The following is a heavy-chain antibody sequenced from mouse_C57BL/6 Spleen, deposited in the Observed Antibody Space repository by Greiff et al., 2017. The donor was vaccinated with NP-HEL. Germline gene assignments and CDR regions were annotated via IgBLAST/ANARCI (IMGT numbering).Heavy chain of an antibody. D-gene: IGHD2-1*01. CDR1: GFTFSSYT. CDR3: ARAYYGNDAY. CDR2: ISGGGGNT. J-gene: IGHJ3*01. Sequence: EVQLVVSGGGLVKPGGSLKLSCAASGFTFSSYTMSWVRQTPEKRLEWVATISGGGGNTYYPDSVKGRFTISRDNAKNTLYLQMSSLRSEDTALYYCARAYYGNDAYWGQATLVTVSA. V-gene: IGHV5-9*01.